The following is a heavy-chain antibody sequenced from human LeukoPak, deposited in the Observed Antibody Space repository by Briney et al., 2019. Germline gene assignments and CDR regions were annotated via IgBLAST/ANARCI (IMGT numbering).Heavy chain of an antibody. J-gene: IGHJ5*02. V-gene: IGHV1-46*01. CDR3: AGGLGSGSYYGS. CDR1: GYTFTSYR. CDR2: INPSDGSA. D-gene: IGHD3-10*01. Sequence: ASVKVSCKASGYTFTSYRMHWVRQAPGQGLEWMGIINPSDGSATYAQKFQGRVTMTRDTSTSTVYMELSSLRSEDTAVYYCAGGLGSGSYYGSWGQGTLVTVSS.